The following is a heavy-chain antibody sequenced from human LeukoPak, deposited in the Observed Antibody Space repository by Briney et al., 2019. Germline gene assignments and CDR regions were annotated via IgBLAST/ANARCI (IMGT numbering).Heavy chain of an antibody. J-gene: IGHJ4*02. V-gene: IGHV3-21*01. D-gene: IGHD5-24*01. CDR1: GFTFSSFG. CDR2: ISSSSSYI. CDR3: AKEGNGYKEIDY. Sequence: GGSLRLSCAASGFTFSSFGMHWVRQAPGKGLEWVSSISSSSSYISYADSVKGRFTISRDNAKNSLYLQMNSLRAEDTAVYYCAKEGNGYKEIDYWGQGTLVTVSS.